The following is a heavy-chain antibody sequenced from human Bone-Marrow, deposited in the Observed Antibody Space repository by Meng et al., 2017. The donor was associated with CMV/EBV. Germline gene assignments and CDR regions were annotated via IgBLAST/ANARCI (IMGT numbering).Heavy chain of an antibody. CDR2: ISGSGGST. D-gene: IGHD2-2*02. Sequence: GGSLRLSFAASGFTFSSYAMSWVRQAPGKGLEWVSAISGSGGSTYYADSVKGRFTISRDNSKNTLYLQMNSLRAEDTAVYYCAKGNDIVVVPAAIRVPDFDYWGQGTLVTVSS. CDR3: AKGNDIVVVPAAIRVPDFDY. V-gene: IGHV3-23*01. J-gene: IGHJ4*02. CDR1: GFTFSSYA.